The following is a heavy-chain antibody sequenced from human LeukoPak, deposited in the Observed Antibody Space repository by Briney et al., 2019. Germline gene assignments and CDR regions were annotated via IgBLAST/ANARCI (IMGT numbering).Heavy chain of an antibody. V-gene: IGHV3-66*03. CDR3: AKDSSVLLWFGESPEALDY. Sequence: GGSLRLSCAASGFTVSRIFMSWVRRAPGKGLEWVSIIYSNGDTYYADSLKGRFTISRDNSKNTLYLQMNSLRAEDTAVYYCAKDSSVLLWFGESPEALDYWGQGTLVTVSS. J-gene: IGHJ4*02. CDR2: IYSNGDT. CDR1: GFTVSRIF. D-gene: IGHD3-10*01.